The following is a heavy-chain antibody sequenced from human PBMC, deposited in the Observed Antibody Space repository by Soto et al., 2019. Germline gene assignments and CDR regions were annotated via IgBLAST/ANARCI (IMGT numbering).Heavy chain of an antibody. CDR1: GFTFSIYG. Sequence: GGSLRLSCAASGFTFSIYGMHWVRQAPGKGLEWVAVISDDGNSKYYVDSVKGRFTISRDNSKNTVYLQMNSLRAEDTAVYYCAKGVDDSGFAYYYYGMDVWGQGTTVTVSS. V-gene: IGHV3-30*18. D-gene: IGHD3-22*01. CDR2: ISDDGNSK. J-gene: IGHJ6*02. CDR3: AKGVDDSGFAYYYYGMDV.